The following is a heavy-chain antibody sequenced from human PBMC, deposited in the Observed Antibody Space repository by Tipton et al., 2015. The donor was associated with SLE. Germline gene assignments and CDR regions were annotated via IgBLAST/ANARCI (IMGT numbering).Heavy chain of an antibody. CDR2: IYYSGST. D-gene: IGHD2-21*02. CDR3: ARLGVVVTVIDY. CDR1: GGSISSSSYY. J-gene: IGHJ4*02. V-gene: IGHV4-39*01. Sequence: TLSLTCTVSGGSISSSSYYRGWIRQPPGKGLEWIGGIYYSGSTYYNPSLKSRVTISVDTSKNQFSLKLSSVTAADTAVYYCARLGVVVTVIDYWGQGILATVSS.